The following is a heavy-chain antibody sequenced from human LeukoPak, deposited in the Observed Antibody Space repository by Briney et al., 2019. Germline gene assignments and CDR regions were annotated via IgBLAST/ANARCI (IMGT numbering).Heavy chain of an antibody. V-gene: IGHV1-18*01. CDR1: GYTFTTYG. J-gene: IGHJ4*02. CDR3: ARGEVSASLYYFDF. CDR2: VSGYTGNT. D-gene: IGHD2-2*01. Sequence: GASVKVSCKTSGYTFTTYGVSWVRQAPGQDLEWMGWVSGYTGNTNYAERFQGRVTMTTDTSTSTVYMELTSLRSGDTAVYYCARGEVSASLYYFDFWGQGTLVTVS.